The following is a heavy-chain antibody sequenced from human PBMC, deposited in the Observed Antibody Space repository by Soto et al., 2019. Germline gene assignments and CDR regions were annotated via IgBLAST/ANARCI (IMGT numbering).Heavy chain of an antibody. Sequence: GESLKISCKGSGYSFAGYWITWVRQKPGKGLEWMGRIDPSDSQTYYSPSFRGHVTISVTKSITTVFLQWSSLRASDTAMYYCARQIYDSDTGPNFQYYFDSWGPGTAFTVSS. V-gene: IGHV5-10-1*01. CDR3: ARQIYDSDTGPNFQYYFDS. D-gene: IGHD3-22*01. CDR1: GYSFAGYW. CDR2: IDPSDSQT. J-gene: IGHJ4*02.